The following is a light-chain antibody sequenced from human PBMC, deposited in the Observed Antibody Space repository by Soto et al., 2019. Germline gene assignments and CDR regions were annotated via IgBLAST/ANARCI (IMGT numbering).Light chain of an antibody. Sequence: EIVLTQSPATLSLSPGERATLSCRASQSVSSYLAWYQQKPGQAPRLLIYDASNRATGIPARFTGSGSGTDITITIRILEPEDFAVYYCQQRSNWPPYTFGQGTKLEI. CDR3: QQRSNWPPYT. CDR1: QSVSSY. CDR2: DAS. V-gene: IGKV3-11*01. J-gene: IGKJ2*01.